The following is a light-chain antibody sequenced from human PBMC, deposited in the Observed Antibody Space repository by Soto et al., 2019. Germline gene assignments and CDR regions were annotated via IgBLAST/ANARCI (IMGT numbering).Light chain of an antibody. CDR1: SSDVGSYNR. Sequence: QSALTQPPSVSGSPGQSVTISCTGTSSDVGSYNRVSWYQQAPGTAPKLMIYEVSNRPSGVPDRFSGSKSGNTASLTISGLQAEDEADYYCNSFTTRSTYVFGTGAKLTVL. V-gene: IGLV2-18*02. J-gene: IGLJ1*01. CDR3: NSFTTRSTYV. CDR2: EVS.